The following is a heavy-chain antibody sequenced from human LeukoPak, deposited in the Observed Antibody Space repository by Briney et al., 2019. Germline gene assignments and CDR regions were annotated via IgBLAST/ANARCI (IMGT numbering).Heavy chain of an antibody. CDR1: GFTFSDYY. D-gene: IGHD6-6*01. V-gene: IGHV3-20*04. CDR2: INWNGGST. CDR3: ARDGLSSSSSDY. J-gene: IGHJ4*02. Sequence: PGGSLRLSCAASGFTFSDYYMSWIRQAPGKGLEWVSGINWNGGSTGYADSVKGRFTISRDNAKNSLYLQMNSLRAEDTALYYCARDGLSSSSSDYWGQGTLVTVSS.